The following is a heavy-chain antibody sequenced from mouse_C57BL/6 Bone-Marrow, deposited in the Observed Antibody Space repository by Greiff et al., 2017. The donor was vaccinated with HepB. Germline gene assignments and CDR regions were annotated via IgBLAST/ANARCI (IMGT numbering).Heavy chain of an antibody. V-gene: IGHV14-2*01. D-gene: IGHD2-2*01. J-gene: IGHJ2*01. CDR1: GFTIKDYY. CDR2: IDPEDGET. CDR3: ATMVTTIDY. Sequence: KHSGAALVKPGASVKLSCTASGFTIKDYYMHWVKQRTEQGLEWIGRIDPEDGETKYAPKFQGKATITADTSSNTAYLQLSSLTSEDTAVYYCATMVTTIDYWGQGTTLTVSS.